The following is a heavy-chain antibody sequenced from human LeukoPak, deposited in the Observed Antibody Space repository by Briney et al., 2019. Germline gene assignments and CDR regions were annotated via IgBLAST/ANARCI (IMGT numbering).Heavy chain of an antibody. CDR3: ARCSPGDSSNFYAVLQY. D-gene: IGHD3-22*01. Sequence: ASVKVSCKASGYTFTSYGVSWVRLTPGQGLEWLGGIIPVFGTTTYAQKFQAKVTMTADKSTNTAYLEISSLTSDDTVVYYCARCSPGDSSNFYAVLQYWGQGTQVTVST. V-gene: IGHV1-69*06. J-gene: IGHJ4*02. CDR1: GYTFTSYG. CDR2: IIPVFGTT.